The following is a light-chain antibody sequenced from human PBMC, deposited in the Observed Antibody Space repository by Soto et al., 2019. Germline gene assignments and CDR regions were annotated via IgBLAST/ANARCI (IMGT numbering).Light chain of an antibody. Sequence: QSALTQPASVSGSPGQSITISCTGTSSDVGGYNYVSWYQQHPGKAPKLMIYEVSNRPSGVSNRVSGSKSGNTASLNISGLQAEDEADYSCSSYTSSSTRVFGGGTKLTVL. V-gene: IGLV2-14*01. J-gene: IGLJ3*02. CDR1: SSDVGGYNY. CDR2: EVS. CDR3: SSYTSSSTRV.